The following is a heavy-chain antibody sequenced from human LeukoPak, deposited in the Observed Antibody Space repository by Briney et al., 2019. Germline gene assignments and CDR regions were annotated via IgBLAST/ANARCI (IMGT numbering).Heavy chain of an antibody. CDR3: AKGGEAKWFGALIKTQYYYYMDV. CDR2: ISGSGGST. CDR1: GFTFSSYA. J-gene: IGHJ6*03. D-gene: IGHD3-10*01. V-gene: IGHV3-23*01. Sequence: PGGSLRLSCAASGFTFSSYAMSWVRQAPGKGLEWVSAISGSGGSTYSADSVKGRFTISRDNPKNTLYLQMNSLRAEDTAVYYCAKGGEAKWFGALIKTQYYYYMDVWGKGTTVTVSS.